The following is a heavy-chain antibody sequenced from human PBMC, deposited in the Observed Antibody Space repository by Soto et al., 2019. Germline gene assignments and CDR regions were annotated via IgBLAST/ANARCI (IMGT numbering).Heavy chain of an antibody. J-gene: IGHJ4*02. V-gene: IGHV3-30-3*01. CDR1: GFTFSNYV. D-gene: IGHD3-22*01. Sequence: VQLVESGGGVVQPGKSLRLSFAASGFTFSNYVIHWVRQAPGKGLEWLSVVSYDGSNKLYADSVKGRFTIARDNSTNMLYLQMNSLRLEDTAVYYCARDLYDSSGYSFDYWGQGTLVTVSS. CDR2: VSYDGSNK. CDR3: ARDLYDSSGYSFDY.